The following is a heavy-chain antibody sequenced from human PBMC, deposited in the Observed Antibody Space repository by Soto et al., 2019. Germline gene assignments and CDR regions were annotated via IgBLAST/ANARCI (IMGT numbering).Heavy chain of an antibody. J-gene: IGHJ5*02. D-gene: IGHD6-19*01. V-gene: IGHV1-18*04. CDR2: ISAYNGNT. Sequence: ASVKVSCKASGYTFTSYGISWVRQAPGQGLEWMGWISAYNGNTNYAQKLQGRVTMTTDTSTSTAYMELRSLRSDDTAVYYCAREKGWRSSGVNWFDPWGQGTLVTVYS. CDR3: AREKGWRSSGVNWFDP. CDR1: GYTFTSYG.